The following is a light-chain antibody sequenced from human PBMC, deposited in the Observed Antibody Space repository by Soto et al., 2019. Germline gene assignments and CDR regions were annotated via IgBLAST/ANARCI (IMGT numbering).Light chain of an antibody. CDR2: DVS. J-gene: IGLJ1*01. CDR3: SSYTSSSSGV. CDR1: SSDVGGYNY. V-gene: IGLV2-14*01. Sequence: QSALTQPASVSGSPGQSITISCTGTSSDVGGYNYVSWYQQHPGKAPKLMIYDVSNRPSGVSNRFSGSKSGNTASLTISGLQAEDEADYYCSSYTSSSSGVFVTGTKVT.